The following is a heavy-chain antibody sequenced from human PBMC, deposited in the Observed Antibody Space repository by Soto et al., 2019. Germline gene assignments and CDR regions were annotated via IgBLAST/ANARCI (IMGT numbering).Heavy chain of an antibody. V-gene: IGHV4-31*03. CDR3: ARSPRGWYWYYFDY. Sequence: SETLSLTCTVSGGSISSGGYYWSWIRQHPGKGLEWIGYIYYSGSTYYNPSLKSRVTISVDTSKNQFSLKLSSVTAADTAVYYCARSPRGWYWYYFDYWGQGTLVTVSS. J-gene: IGHJ4*02. D-gene: IGHD6-19*01. CDR1: GGSISSGGYY. CDR2: IYYSGST.